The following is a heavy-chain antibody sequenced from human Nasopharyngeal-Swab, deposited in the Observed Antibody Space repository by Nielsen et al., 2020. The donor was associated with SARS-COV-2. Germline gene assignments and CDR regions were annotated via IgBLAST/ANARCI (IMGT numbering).Heavy chain of an antibody. CDR3: ARVGYQLLPYYYYYMDV. D-gene: IGHD2-2*01. J-gene: IGHJ6*03. CDR2: ISYSGSS. Sequence: SETLSLTCTVSGDSISGSYWSWIRQPPGKGLEWIGYISYSGSSHYNPSLKGRVTMSIDMSQNQFSLKLRSVTAADTAVYYCARVGYQLLPYYYYYMDVWANGTTVTVSS. CDR1: GDSISGSY. V-gene: IGHV4-59*01.